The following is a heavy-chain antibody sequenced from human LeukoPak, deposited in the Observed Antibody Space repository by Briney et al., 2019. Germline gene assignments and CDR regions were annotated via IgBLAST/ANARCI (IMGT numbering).Heavy chain of an antibody. CDR3: ARLVWLGESPGSRFDS. CDR1: GGSITSHF. CDR2: IHYSGST. Sequence: PSETLSLTCSVSGGSITSHFWSWIRQPPGKGLEWIGYIHYSGSTNYNPSLKSRVTISPDTSKNQLFLKLNSVTAADTAVYYCARLVWLGESPGSRFDSWGQGTLVTVSS. V-gene: IGHV4-59*11. J-gene: IGHJ5*01. D-gene: IGHD3-10*01.